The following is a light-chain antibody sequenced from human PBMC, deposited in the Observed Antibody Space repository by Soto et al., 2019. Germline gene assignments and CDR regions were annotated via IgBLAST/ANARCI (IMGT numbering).Light chain of an antibody. V-gene: IGKV1-17*01. J-gene: IGKJ5*01. CDR1: QGIGKD. CDR3: QQRSNWPPIT. Sequence: DIQMTQSPPSLSASVGDRVTITCRASQGIGKDLGWYQQKPGKAPKRLIHDASSLESGVPSRFSGSGSGTEFTLTISSLEPEDFAVYYCQQRSNWPPITFGQGTRLEIK. CDR2: DAS.